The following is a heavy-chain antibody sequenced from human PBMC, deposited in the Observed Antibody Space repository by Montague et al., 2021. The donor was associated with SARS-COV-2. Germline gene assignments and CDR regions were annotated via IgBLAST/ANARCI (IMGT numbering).Heavy chain of an antibody. V-gene: IGHV4-34*01. D-gene: IGHD1-14*01. Sequence: SETLSLTCAVYGGSFSGYYWSWIRQPPGKGLEWIGEINHSGSTNYNPSLKSRVTISVDTSKNQFSLKLSSVTAADTDVYYCASGLLEPLDYWGQGILVTVSS. CDR1: GGSFSGYY. CDR3: ASGLLEPLDY. CDR2: INHSGST. J-gene: IGHJ4*02.